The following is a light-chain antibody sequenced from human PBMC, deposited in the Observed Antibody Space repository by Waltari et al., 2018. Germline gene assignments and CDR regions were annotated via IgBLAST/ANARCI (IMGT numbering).Light chain of an antibody. CDR3: QSYDSRLSVVV. CDR2: GKN. J-gene: IGLJ2*01. CDR1: SSNIGAGFD. V-gene: IGLV1-40*01. Sequence: QSVLTQPPSLSGAPGQRVTMSCPGSSSNIGAGFDVHWYQHLPGTAPKLLIFGKNNRPSGVPDRFSASKSGASASLAITGLQSEDEAVYYCQSYDSRLSVVVFGGGTKLTVL.